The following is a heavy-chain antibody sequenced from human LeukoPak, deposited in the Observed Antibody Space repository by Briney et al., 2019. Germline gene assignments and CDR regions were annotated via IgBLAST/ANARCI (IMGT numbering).Heavy chain of an antibody. CDR3: ARRRRSVAATTGMDV. CDR1: GFTFSSYW. V-gene: IGHV3-7*01. D-gene: IGHD2-15*01. Sequence: PGGSLRLSCAASGFTFSSYWMSWVRQAPGKGLEWVANIKQDGSEKYYVDSVKGRFTISRDNAKNSLYLQMNSLRAEDTAVYYCARRRRSVAATTGMDVWGQGTTVTVSS. J-gene: IGHJ6*02. CDR2: IKQDGSEK.